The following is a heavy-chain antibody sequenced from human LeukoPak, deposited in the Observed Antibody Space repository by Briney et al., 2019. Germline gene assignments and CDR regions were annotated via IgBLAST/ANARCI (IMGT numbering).Heavy chain of an antibody. CDR3: ASSEYSSSSPDY. Sequence: SETLSLTCTVSGGSISSYYWSWIRQPPGKGLEWIGYIYYSGSTNYNPSLKSRVTISVNTSKNQFSLKLSSVTAADTAVYYCASSEYSSSSPDYWGQGTLVTVSS. V-gene: IGHV4-59*01. CDR2: IYYSGST. D-gene: IGHD6-6*01. J-gene: IGHJ4*02. CDR1: GGSISSYY.